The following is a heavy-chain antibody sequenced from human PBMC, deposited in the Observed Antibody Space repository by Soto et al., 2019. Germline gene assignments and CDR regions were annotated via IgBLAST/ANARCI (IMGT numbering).Heavy chain of an antibody. D-gene: IGHD3-10*01. V-gene: IGHV1-8*01. CDR2: MNPNSGNT. CDR1: GYTFTSYD. CDR3: ARGVYLGTMVRGVRYETPWFDP. J-gene: IGHJ5*02. Sequence: GASVKVSCKASGYTFTSYDINWVRQATGQGLEWMGWMNPNSGNTGYAQKFQGRVTMTRNTSTSTAYMELSSLRSEDTAVYYCARGVYLGTMVRGVRYETPWFDPWGQGTLVTVSS.